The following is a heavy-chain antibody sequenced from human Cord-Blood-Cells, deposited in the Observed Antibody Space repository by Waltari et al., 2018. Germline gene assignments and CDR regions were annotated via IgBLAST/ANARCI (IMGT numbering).Heavy chain of an antibody. CDR2: IYWDDDK. Sequence: QITLKESGPTLVNPTQTLTLTCTFSGFSLSTSGVGVGWIRPPPGKALEWLALIYWDDDKRYSPSLKSRLTITKDTSKNQVVLTMTNMDPVDTATYYCAHFIAAAGTKVRYFQHWGQGTLVTVSS. V-gene: IGHV2-5*02. D-gene: IGHD6-13*01. CDR1: GFSLSTSGVG. J-gene: IGHJ1*01. CDR3: AHFIAAAGTKVRYFQH.